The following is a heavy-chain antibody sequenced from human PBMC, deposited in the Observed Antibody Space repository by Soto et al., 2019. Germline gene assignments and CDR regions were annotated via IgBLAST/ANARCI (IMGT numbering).Heavy chain of an antibody. CDR1: GGSISSSSYY. V-gene: IGHV4-39*01. J-gene: IGHJ4*02. D-gene: IGHD1-26*01. CDR3: ATMGYGGQYDY. Sequence: SETLSLTCTVSGGSISSSSYYWGWIRQSPGKGLEWIGSIYYSGSTYYNPSLKSRVTISVDTSKNQFSLKLSSVTAADTAVYYCATMGYGGQYDYWGQGTLVTVSS. CDR2: IYYSGST.